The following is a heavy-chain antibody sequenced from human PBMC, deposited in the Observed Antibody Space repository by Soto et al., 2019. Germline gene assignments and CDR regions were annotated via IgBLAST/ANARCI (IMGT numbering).Heavy chain of an antibody. V-gene: IGHV1-69*13. CDR2: IIPIFGTA. D-gene: IGHD3-22*01. CDR1: GGTFSSYA. CDR3: ARDPEYYYDSSSYY. J-gene: IGHJ4*02. Sequence: VASVKVSCKASGGTFSSYAISWVRQAPGQGLEWMGGIIPIFGTANYAQKFQGRVTITADESTSTAYMELSSLRSEDTAVYYCARDPEYYYDSSSYYWGQGTLVTVSS.